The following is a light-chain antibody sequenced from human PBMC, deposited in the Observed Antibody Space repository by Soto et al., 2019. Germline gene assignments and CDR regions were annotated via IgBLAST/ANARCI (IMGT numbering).Light chain of an antibody. CDR3: QQSYSTLT. Sequence: DIQMTQSPSSLSVSVGDRVTITCRASQTISSHLNWYQQKAGKAPKLLIYGASSLQSGVPSRFSGSGSGTDFTLTISSLQPEDFATYYCQQSYSTLTFGGGTKVEIK. CDR2: GAS. J-gene: IGKJ4*01. V-gene: IGKV1-39*01. CDR1: QTISSH.